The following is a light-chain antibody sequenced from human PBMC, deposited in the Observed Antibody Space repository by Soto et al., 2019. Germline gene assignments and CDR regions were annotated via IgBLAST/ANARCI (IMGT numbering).Light chain of an antibody. J-gene: IGKJ1*01. CDR1: QSISNW. V-gene: IGKV1-5*01. Sequence: DIQMTQSPSTLSASVGDRVTITCRASQSISNWLAWYQQKPGKAPKLLIYYASSLASGVPTRFSGSGSGTEYTLTISSLQPFDFATYNCQQYNRSPWTFGQGTKVEIK. CDR3: QQYNRSPWT. CDR2: YAS.